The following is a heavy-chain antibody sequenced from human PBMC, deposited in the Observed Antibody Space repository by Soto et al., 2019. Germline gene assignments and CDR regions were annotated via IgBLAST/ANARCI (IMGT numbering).Heavy chain of an antibody. D-gene: IGHD3-22*01. J-gene: IGHJ5*02. CDR1: GGSISSGDYY. CDR2: IYYSGST. CDR3: ARGNAVSGDYYDSSARITEGYWFDP. Sequence: QVQLQESGPGLVKPSQTLSLTCTVSGGSISSGDYYWSWIRQPPGKGLEWIGYIYYSGSTYYNPSLKSRVTISVDTSKNQFSLKLSSVTAADTAVYYCARGNAVSGDYYDSSARITEGYWFDPWGQGTLVTVSS. V-gene: IGHV4-30-4*01.